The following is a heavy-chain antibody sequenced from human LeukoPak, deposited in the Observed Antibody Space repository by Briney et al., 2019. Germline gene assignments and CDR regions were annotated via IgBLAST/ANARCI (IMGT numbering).Heavy chain of an antibody. J-gene: IGHJ6*02. CDR3: ARGGGLDV. CDR2: INHNGNVN. D-gene: IGHD3-16*01. Sequence: GGSLRLSCAASGFTFSTSWMTWVRQAPGKGLEWVASINHNGNVNYYVDSVKGRFTISRDNAKNSLYLQMSNLRAEDTAVYFCARGGGLDVWGQGATVTVSS. CDR1: GFTFSTSW. V-gene: IGHV3-7*03.